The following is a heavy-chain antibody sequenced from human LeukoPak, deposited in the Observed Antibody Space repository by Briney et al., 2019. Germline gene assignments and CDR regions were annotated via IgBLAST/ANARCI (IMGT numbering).Heavy chain of an antibody. D-gene: IGHD3-16*01. CDR1: GFTSSSYA. CDR2: VSGSGDRM. Sequence: PGGSLRLSCAASGFTSSSYALNWVRQAPGKGLEWVATVSGSGDRMYHADSVRGRFTISRDNSKNTLYLQMNSLRAEDTAVYYCARDGGLLVFSYFDYWGQGALVTVSS. V-gene: IGHV3-23*01. CDR3: ARDGGLLVFSYFDY. J-gene: IGHJ4*02.